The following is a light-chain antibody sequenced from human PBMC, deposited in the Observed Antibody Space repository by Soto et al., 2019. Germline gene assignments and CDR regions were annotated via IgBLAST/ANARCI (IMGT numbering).Light chain of an antibody. Sequence: DIVMTQSPDSLAVSLGERATINCKSSQSVLYNSNNKNYLAWYQQKPGQPPKLLIYWASTRESGVPDRFSGSGSGTDFTLTISSLQAEDVAVYYCQQYYSSPPITFGQWTRREIK. V-gene: IGKV4-1*01. CDR3: QQYYSSPPIT. CDR2: WAS. J-gene: IGKJ5*01. CDR1: QSVLYNSNNKNY.